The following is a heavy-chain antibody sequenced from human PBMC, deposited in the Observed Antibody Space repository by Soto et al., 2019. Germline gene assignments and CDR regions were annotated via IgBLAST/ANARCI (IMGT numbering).Heavy chain of an antibody. J-gene: IGHJ4*02. CDR1: GGSMSSYY. Sequence: ETLSLTCTVSGGSMSSYYWTWLRQSPGRGLEWIGYISYSGSTYYNPSLKSRVTISADTSKNQFSLRMNSMIAADTAVYYCARADPDASVGYWGQGALVTVSS. V-gene: IGHV4-59*01. CDR2: ISYSGST. D-gene: IGHD2-15*01. CDR3: ARADPDASVGY.